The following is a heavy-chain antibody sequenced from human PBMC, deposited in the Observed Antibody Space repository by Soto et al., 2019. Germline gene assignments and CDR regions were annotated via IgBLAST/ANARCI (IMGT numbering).Heavy chain of an antibody. CDR2: IYYSGST. V-gene: IGHV4-39*01. CDR3: AAFYGGYVSY. J-gene: IGHJ4*02. CDR1: GGSISSSSYY. D-gene: IGHD4-17*01. Sequence: QLQLQESGPGLVKPSETLSLTCTVSGGSISSSSYYWGWIRQPPGKGLEWIGSIYYSGSTFYNPSLKSRVIISVDTSKNQYSLLLSSGTAADAAVYYCAAFYGGYVSYWGQGTLVTVSS.